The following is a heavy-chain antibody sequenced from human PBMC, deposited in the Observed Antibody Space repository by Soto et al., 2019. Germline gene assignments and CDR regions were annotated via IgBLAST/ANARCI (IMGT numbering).Heavy chain of an antibody. Sequence: PSETLSLTCTVSGGSISSGGYYWSWIRQHPGKGLEWIGYIYYSGSTYYNPSLKSRVTISVDTSKNQFSLKLSSVTAADTAVYYCARGLAVAGKYFQHWGQGTLVTVS. D-gene: IGHD6-19*01. J-gene: IGHJ1*01. CDR3: ARGLAVAGKYFQH. CDR1: GGSISSGGYY. CDR2: IYYSGST. V-gene: IGHV4-31*03.